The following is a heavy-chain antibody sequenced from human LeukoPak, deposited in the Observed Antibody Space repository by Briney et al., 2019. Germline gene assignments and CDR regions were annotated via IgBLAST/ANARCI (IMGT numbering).Heavy chain of an antibody. V-gene: IGHV4-4*07. CDR3: AKDRVGVPAAIHYYGMDV. Sequence: SETLSLTCSVSGDSSSSYYWSWIRQAAGKLLEWIGRMHGSGYSTYNPSLESRVSMSVDTSKNQLFLNLSSVTAADTAVYFCAKDRVGVPAAIHYYGMDVWGQGTKVTVSS. CDR1: GDSSSSYY. J-gene: IGHJ6*02. D-gene: IGHD2-2*01. CDR2: MHGSGYS.